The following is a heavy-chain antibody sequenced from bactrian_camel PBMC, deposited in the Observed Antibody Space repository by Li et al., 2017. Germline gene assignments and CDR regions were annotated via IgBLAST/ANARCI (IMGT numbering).Heavy chain of an antibody. V-gene: IGHV3S53*01. CDR3: AADLKWGWCTVVAGLADFAS. J-gene: IGHJ6*01. CDR1: GDTFGYAG. CDR2: IDVEGTT. Sequence: HVQLVESGGGSVQAGGSLRLSCVSSGDTFGYAGYCMGWFRQAPGKEREGVAAIDVEGTTNYADSVKGRFTISLDDARTTVFLQMNSLKSEDTAIYYCAADLKWGWCTVVAGLADFASWGQGTQVTVS. D-gene: IGHD6*01.